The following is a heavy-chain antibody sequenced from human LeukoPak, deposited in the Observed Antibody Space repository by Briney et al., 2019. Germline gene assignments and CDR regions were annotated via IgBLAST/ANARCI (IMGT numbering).Heavy chain of an antibody. CDR2: IRQDGSDK. Sequence: GGSLRLSCGASGFTFRAYWMTWVRQAPGRGLDWVANIRQDGSDKYFVDSVKGRFTISRDNAKNSLFLQMNSLRVEDTAVYYCARGGGGSCWYYENNYIDVSGKGTTVIVSS. V-gene: IGHV3-7*01. CDR3: ARGGGGSCWYYENNYIDV. J-gene: IGHJ6*03. CDR1: GFTFRAYW. D-gene: IGHD6-19*01.